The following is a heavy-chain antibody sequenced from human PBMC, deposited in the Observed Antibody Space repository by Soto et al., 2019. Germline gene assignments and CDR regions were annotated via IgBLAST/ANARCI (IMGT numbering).Heavy chain of an antibody. J-gene: IGHJ4*02. D-gene: IGHD1-26*01. CDR2: IWYDGSNK. CDR1: GLSFNRFG. V-gene: IGHV3-33*01. CDR3: ARDRVMRATNYFDY. Sequence: PGGSLRLSCAAAGLSFNRFGIHWVRQAPGKGLEWVAVIWYDGSNKYYADSVKGRFTISRDNSKNTLYLQMNSLRAEDTAVYYCARDRVMRATNYFDYWGQGTLVTVSS.